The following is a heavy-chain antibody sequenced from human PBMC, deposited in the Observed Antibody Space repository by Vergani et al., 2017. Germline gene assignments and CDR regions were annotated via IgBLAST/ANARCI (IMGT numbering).Heavy chain of an antibody. Sequence: QVQLQESGPGLVKPSQTLSLTCTVSGGSISSGGYYWSWIRQHPGKGLEWIGYIYYSGSTYYNPSLKRRVTISVDTSKNQFSLKLSSVTAADTAVYYCAGDRDSSGRDAFDIWGQGTMVTVSS. J-gene: IGHJ3*02. CDR3: AGDRDSSGRDAFDI. V-gene: IGHV4-31*03. CDR1: GGSISSGGYY. D-gene: IGHD3-22*01. CDR2: IYYSGST.